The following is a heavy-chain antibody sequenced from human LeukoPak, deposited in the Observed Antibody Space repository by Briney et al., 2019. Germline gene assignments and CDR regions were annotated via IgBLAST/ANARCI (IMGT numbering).Heavy chain of an antibody. CDR2: INSDGSST. CDR1: GFTFSSYW. D-gene: IGHD1-26*01. CDR3: AREVVGATFYFDY. V-gene: IGHV3-74*01. J-gene: IGHJ4*02. Sequence: GGSLRLSCAASGFTFSSYWMHWVRQAPGKGLGWVSRINSDGSSTSYADSVKGRFTISRDNAKNTLYLQMNSLRAEDTAVYYCAREVVGATFYFDYWGQGTLVTVSS.